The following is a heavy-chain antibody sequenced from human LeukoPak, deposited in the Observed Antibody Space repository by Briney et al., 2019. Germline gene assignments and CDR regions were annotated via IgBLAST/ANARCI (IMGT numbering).Heavy chain of an antibody. CDR1: GGSISLYY. CDR2: IYTSGT. J-gene: IGHJ2*01. D-gene: IGHD6-6*01. V-gene: IGHV4-4*07. CDR3: ARVTREAARYWYFDL. Sequence: SETLSLTCTVSGGSISLYYWSWIRQPAGKGLEWIGRIYTSGTSYNPSLKSRVTMSLDTSKNQFSLKLSSVTAADTAVYYCARVTREAARYWYFDLWGRGTLVTVSS.